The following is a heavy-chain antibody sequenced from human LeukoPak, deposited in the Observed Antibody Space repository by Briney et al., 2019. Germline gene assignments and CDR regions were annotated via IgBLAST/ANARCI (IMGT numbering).Heavy chain of an antibody. CDR1: GFTFSSYS. D-gene: IGHD1-26*01. Sequence: PGGSLRLSCAASGFTFSSYSMNWVRQAPGKGLEWVSSISSSSSYIYYADSVKGRFTISRDNAKNSLYLQMNSLRAEDTAVYYCARGWELVHAFDIWGQGTMVTVSS. J-gene: IGHJ3*02. V-gene: IGHV3-21*01. CDR2: ISSSSSYI. CDR3: ARGWELVHAFDI.